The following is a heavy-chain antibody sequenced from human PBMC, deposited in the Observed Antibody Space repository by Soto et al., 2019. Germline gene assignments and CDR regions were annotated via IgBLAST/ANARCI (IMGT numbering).Heavy chain of an antibody. D-gene: IGHD3-9*01. Sequence: HPGGSLRLSCAASGFTFSSYAMSWVRQAPGKGLEWVSAISGSGGSTYYADSVKGRFTISRDNSKNTLYLQMNSLRAEDTAVYYCAKDRPGYDYDILTGYYPVFDYWGQGTLVTVSS. CDR1: GFTFSSYA. CDR3: AKDRPGYDYDILTGYYPVFDY. CDR2: ISGSGGST. V-gene: IGHV3-23*01. J-gene: IGHJ4*02.